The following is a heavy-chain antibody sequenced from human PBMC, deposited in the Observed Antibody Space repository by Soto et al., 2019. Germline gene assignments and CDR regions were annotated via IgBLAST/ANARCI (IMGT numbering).Heavy chain of an antibody. J-gene: IGHJ4*02. Sequence: QVQLVQSGAEVKRPGASVKVSCKASGYTFTSYGIKWVRQAPGQGLEWMGWISGYTGNTNYAQKLQGRVTMTTDKSTSTAYMELRSLISDDTAMYYCAKGTGTTSEASLFDYWGQGTLVTVSS. D-gene: IGHD1-1*01. CDR3: AKGTGTTSEASLFDY. CDR2: ISGYTGNT. V-gene: IGHV1-18*01. CDR1: GYTFTSYG.